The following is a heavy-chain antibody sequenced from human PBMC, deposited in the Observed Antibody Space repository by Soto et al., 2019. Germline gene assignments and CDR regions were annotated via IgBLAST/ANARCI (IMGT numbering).Heavy chain of an antibody. J-gene: IGHJ6*02. CDR3: TRDIAARGHYYYGMDV. CDR1: GFTFGDYA. V-gene: IGHV3-49*03. D-gene: IGHD6-6*01. CDR2: IRSKAYGGTT. Sequence: PGGSLRLSCTASGFTFGDYAMSWFRQAPGKGLEWVGFIRSKAYGGTTEYAASVKGRFTISRDDSKSIAYLQMNSLKTEDTAVYYCTRDIAARGHYYYGMDVWGQGTTVTVSS.